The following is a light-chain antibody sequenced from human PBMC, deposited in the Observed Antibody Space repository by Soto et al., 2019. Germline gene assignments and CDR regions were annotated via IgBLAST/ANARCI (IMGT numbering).Light chain of an antibody. Sequence: QSVLTQPPSISAAPGHNITISCSGGTSNVGKNFVAWYQLRPGTGSTVVIYDNYERPSGIPDRFSGSRSGTSATLTITGLQTGDEADYYCGAWDSGLSDMLFGGGTKLTVL. CDR1: TSNVGKNF. J-gene: IGLJ2*01. CDR3: GAWDSGLSDML. CDR2: DNY. V-gene: IGLV1-51*01.